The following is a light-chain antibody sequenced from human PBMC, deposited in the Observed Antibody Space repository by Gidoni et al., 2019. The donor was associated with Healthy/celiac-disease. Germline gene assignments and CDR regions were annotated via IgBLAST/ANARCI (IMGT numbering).Light chain of an antibody. CDR3: SSYTSSSTRGV. V-gene: IGLV2-14*03. CDR2: DVS. Sequence: QSALTQHASVSGSPGQSITISCTGTSSDVGGSNYVSWYQQHPGKAPNLMIYDVSNRPSGVSNRFSGSKSGNTASLTISGLQAEDEADYYCSSYTSSSTRGVFGGGTKLTVL. J-gene: IGLJ2*01. CDR1: SSDVGGSNY.